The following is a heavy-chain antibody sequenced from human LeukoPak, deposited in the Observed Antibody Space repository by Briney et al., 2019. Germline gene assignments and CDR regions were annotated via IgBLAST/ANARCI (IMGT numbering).Heavy chain of an antibody. D-gene: IGHD4-23*01. Sequence: PGGSLRLSCAASGFTFSTYAMSWVRQAPGKGLEWVSVISRSGTETHHADSVRGRFTISRDNAKNTLYLQMNSLRAEDTAVYYCAKKSPVSSGNPAYDWGQGTLVTVSS. V-gene: IGHV3-23*01. CDR2: ISRSGTET. J-gene: IGHJ4*02. CDR1: GFTFSTYA. CDR3: AKKSPVSSGNPAYD.